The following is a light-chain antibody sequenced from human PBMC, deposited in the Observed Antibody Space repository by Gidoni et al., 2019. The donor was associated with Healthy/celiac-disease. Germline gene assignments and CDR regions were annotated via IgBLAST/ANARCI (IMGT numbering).Light chain of an antibody. CDR2: GAS. CDR1: QSVRSSY. CDR3: QQYGSSPWT. V-gene: IGKV3-20*01. J-gene: IGKJ1*01. Sequence: EIALTQSPGTLSLSPGERATLSCRASQSVRSSYLAWYQQKPGQAPRLLIYGASSRATGIPDRFSGSGSGTDFTLTSSRLDPEDFAVYYCQQYGSSPWTFGQGTKVEIK.